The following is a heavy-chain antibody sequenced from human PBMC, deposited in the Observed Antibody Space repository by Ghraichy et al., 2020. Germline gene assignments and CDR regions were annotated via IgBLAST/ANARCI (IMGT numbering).Heavy chain of an antibody. V-gene: IGHV3-15*07. Sequence: GGSLRLSCAGLGFSFGDAWMNWVRQAPGKGLEWVGRIKSKSDGGATEFAAPVKGRFAITRDDSTHMLYLQMDRLESEDTGVYYCTTDPATVTDHYYIDVWGKGTSVTVSS. CDR2: IKSKSDGGAT. D-gene: IGHD4-17*01. J-gene: IGHJ6*03. CDR3: TTDPATVTDHYYIDV. CDR1: GFSFGDAW.